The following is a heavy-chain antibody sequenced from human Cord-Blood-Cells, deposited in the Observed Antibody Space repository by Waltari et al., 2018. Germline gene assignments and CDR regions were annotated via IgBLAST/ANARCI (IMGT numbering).Heavy chain of an antibody. J-gene: IGHJ4*02. CDR3: ARGRVIPHFDY. V-gene: IGHV3-30-3*01. CDR1: GITFSSYP. CDR2: ISYDGSNK. Sequence: QVQLVEPGAGVVQPARSLRLPCEAPGITFSSYPIPLVRQAPGKGLGWVAVISYDGSNKYYADSVKGRFTISRDNSKNTLYLQMNSLRAEDTAVYYCARGRVIPHFDYWGQGTLVTVSS. D-gene: IGHD3-10*01.